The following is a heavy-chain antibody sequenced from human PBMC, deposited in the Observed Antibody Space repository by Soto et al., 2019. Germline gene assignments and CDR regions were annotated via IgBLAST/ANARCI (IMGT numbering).Heavy chain of an antibody. D-gene: IGHD2-2*01. CDR1: GFTFSSYS. J-gene: IGHJ6*02. V-gene: IGHV3-21*01. CDR3: ARGLPAAAYYYYYYGIDV. CDR2: ISSSSSYI. Sequence: EVQLVESGGGLVKPGGSLRLSCAASGFTFSSYSMNWVRQAPGKGLEWVSSISSSSSYIYYADSVKGRFTISRDNAKNSLYLQMNSLRAADTAVYYCARGLPAAAYYYYYYGIDVWGQGTTVTVAS.